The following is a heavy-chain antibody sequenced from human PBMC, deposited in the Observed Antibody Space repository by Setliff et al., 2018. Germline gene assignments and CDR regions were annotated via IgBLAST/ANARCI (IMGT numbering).Heavy chain of an antibody. V-gene: IGHV1-18*01. CDR1: GYTFTTYG. Sequence: ASVKVSCKASGYTFTTYGVSWVRQAPGQGLEWMGWISPYNDNTHYARKFQGRVTMTTDTSTSTAYMELRSLRSDDTAMHFCARDALKIHYYDSTSYYYGDAFDLWGQGTVVTVSS. CDR3: ARDALKIHYYDSTSYYYGDAFDL. D-gene: IGHD3-22*01. CDR2: ISPYNDNT. J-gene: IGHJ3*01.